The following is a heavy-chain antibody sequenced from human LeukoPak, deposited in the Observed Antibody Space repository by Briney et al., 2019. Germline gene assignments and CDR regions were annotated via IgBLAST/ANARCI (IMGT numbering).Heavy chain of an antibody. Sequence: SETLSLTCTVSGGSISSSSHFRGWIRQPPGKGLEWIGSIYYTGSTYYNSSLKSRLTISVDTSKNQFSLKLSSVTAADTAVFYCARLDNWNGYYFDYWGQGTLVTVSS. CDR3: ARLDNWNGYYFDY. CDR1: GGSISSSSHF. CDR2: IYYTGST. D-gene: IGHD1-20*01. V-gene: IGHV4-39*01. J-gene: IGHJ4*02.